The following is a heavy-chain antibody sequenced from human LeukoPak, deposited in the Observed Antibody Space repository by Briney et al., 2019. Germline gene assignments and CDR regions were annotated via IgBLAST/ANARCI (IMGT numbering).Heavy chain of an antibody. V-gene: IGHV4-59*01. Sequence: SETLSLTCTASGGSISSYYWSWIRQPPGKGLEWIGYIYYSGSTNYNPSLKSRVTISVDTSKNQFSLKLSSVTAADTAVYYCAREGTTAPGEDYFDYWGQGTLVTVSS. CDR1: GGSISSYY. CDR2: IYYSGST. D-gene: IGHD1-1*01. CDR3: AREGTTAPGEDYFDY. J-gene: IGHJ4*02.